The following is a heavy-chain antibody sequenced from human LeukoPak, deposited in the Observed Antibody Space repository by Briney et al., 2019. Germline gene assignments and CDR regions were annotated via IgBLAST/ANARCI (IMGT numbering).Heavy chain of an antibody. CDR1: GFTFSSYS. J-gene: IGHJ4*02. CDR2: ISSSSSYI. Sequence: PGGSLRLSCAASGFTFSSYSMNWVRQAPGKGLEWVSSISSSSSYIYYADSVKGRFTISRDNAKNSLYLQMNSLRAEDTAVYYCASYMIGGGYFDYWGQGTLVTVSS. V-gene: IGHV3-21*01. CDR3: ASYMIGGGYFDY. D-gene: IGHD3-16*01.